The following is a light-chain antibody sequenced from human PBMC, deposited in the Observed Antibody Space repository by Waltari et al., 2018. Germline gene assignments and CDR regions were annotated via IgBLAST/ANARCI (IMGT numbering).Light chain of an antibody. CDR3: QSTDSSGTSVV. J-gene: IGLJ2*01. CDR1: ALPNQY. V-gene: IGLV3-25*03. CDR2: KDL. Sequence: SYELTQPPSVSVSPGQTARITCSGDALPNQYAYWYQQKPGPAPVVVIFKDLERRLGIPERFSGSTSGTTVTLAISGVQAEDEADYYCQSTDSSGTSVVFGGGTKLTVL.